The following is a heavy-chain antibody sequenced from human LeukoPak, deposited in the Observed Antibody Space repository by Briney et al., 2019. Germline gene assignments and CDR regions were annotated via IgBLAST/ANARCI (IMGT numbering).Heavy chain of an antibody. Sequence: PSETLSLTCTVSGGSISSYYWSWIRQPPGKGLEWIGYIYYSGSTNYNPSLKSRVTISVDTSKNQFSLKLSPVTAADTAVYYCARHSPAPGIAVAGIDYWGQGTLVTVSS. CDR2: IYYSGST. CDR1: GGSISSYY. V-gene: IGHV4-59*08. D-gene: IGHD6-19*01. CDR3: ARHSPAPGIAVAGIDY. J-gene: IGHJ4*02.